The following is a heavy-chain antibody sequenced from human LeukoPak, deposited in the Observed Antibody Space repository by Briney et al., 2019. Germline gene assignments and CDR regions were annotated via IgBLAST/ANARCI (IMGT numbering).Heavy chain of an antibody. CDR1: GVSISSYY. J-gene: IGHJ3*02. CDR2: IYTSGST. V-gene: IGHV4-4*07. CDR3: ARYYYDNSGSIYAFDI. D-gene: IGHD3-22*01. Sequence: PSETLSLTCTVSGVSISSYYWSWIRQPAGKGLEWIGRIYTSGSTNYNPSLKSRVTMSVDTSKNQFSLKLSSVTAADTAVYYCARYYYDNSGSIYAFDIWGQGTMVTVSS.